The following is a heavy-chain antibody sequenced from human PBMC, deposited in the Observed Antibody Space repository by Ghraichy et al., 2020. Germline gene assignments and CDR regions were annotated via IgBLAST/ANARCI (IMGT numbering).Heavy chain of an antibody. CDR2: IYYSGST. V-gene: IGHV4-31*11. Sequence: SETLSLTCAVSGGSVNSADYFWSWIRQHPGEGLEWIGYIYYSGSTYYNPSLKSRVTISVDTSENQFSLKLTSVTAADTAVYFCARAEGYCGGGRCFSPTYLDYWGQRTLVSVSS. D-gene: IGHD2-15*01. CDR1: GGSVNSADYF. J-gene: IGHJ4*02. CDR3: ARAEGYCGGGRCFSPTYLDY.